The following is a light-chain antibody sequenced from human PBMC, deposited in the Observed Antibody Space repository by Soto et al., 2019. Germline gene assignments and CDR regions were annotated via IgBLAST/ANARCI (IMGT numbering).Light chain of an antibody. CDR1: QDIRND. CDR3: LQDYIFPYT. CDR2: SAS. V-gene: IGKV1-6*01. J-gene: IGKJ2*01. Sequence: AIRMTQSPPSLSASVGDRVTITCRASQDIRNDLGWFQQKPGKAPQLLIYSASNLQSGVPSRFSGSGSGTDFALTINSLQPEDFATYYCLQDYIFPYTFGQGTKLEIK.